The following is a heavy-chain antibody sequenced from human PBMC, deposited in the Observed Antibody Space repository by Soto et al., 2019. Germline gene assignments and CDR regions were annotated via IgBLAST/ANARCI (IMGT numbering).Heavy chain of an antibody. CDR1: GGSISSSSYY. CDR3: ARHYDFWSGYYNGGSWFDP. D-gene: IGHD3-3*01. J-gene: IGHJ5*02. CDR2: IYYSGST. V-gene: IGHV4-39*01. Sequence: ASETLSLTCTVSGGSISSSSYYWGWIRQPPGKGLEWIGSIYYSGSTYYNPSLESRVTISADTSKNQFSLKLSSVTAADTAVYYCARHYDFWSGYYNGGSWFDPWGQGTLVTVSS.